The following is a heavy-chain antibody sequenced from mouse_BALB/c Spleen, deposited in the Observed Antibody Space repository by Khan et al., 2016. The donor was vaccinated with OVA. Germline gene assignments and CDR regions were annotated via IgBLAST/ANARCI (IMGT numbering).Heavy chain of an antibody. CDR3: TRGGDGSFGY. CDR1: GYIFTSYM. CDR2: INPSSGYN. Sequence: QVQLQQSGAELARPGASVKMSCKASGYIFTSYMMHWVKQRPGPGLEWIGDINPSSGYNNYNQKFKDKATLTADKSSSTAYMQLSSQASEDSAVYYCTRGGDGSFGYWGQGTLVTVSA. J-gene: IGHJ3*01. V-gene: IGHV1-4*01. D-gene: IGHD1-1*01.